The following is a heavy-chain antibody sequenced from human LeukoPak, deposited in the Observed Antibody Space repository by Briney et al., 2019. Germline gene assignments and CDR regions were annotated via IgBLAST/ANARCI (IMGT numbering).Heavy chain of an antibody. CDR1: GGSFSGYY. J-gene: IGHJ6*02. Sequence: SETLSLTCAVYGGSFSGYYWSWIRQPPGKGLEWIGEINHSGSTNYNPSLKSRDTISVDTSKNQFSLKLSSVTAADTAVYYCARGQYYYGSGSFYYYYGMDVWGQGTTVTVSS. D-gene: IGHD3-10*01. CDR3: ARGQYYYGSGSFYYYYGMDV. V-gene: IGHV4-34*01. CDR2: INHSGST.